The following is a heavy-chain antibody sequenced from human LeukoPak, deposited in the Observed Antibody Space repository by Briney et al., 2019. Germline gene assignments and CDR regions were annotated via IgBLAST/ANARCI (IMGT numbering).Heavy chain of an antibody. J-gene: IGHJ4*02. CDR1: GFTFSNYS. CDR2: ISSGSTYM. D-gene: IGHD3-10*01. CDR3: ARVKYTPASYQVWFGEAYFDY. Sequence: GGSLRLSCAVSGFTFSNYSMNWVRQAPGKGLEWVSSISSGSTYMYYADSVKGRFTISRDNAKNSLYLQMNSLRVEDTAVYYCARVKYTPASYQVWFGEAYFDYWGQGTLVTVSS. V-gene: IGHV3-21*01.